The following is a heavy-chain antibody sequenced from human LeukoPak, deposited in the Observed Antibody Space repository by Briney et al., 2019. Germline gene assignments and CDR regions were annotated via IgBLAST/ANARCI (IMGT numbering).Heavy chain of an antibody. J-gene: IGHJ4*02. D-gene: IGHD3-22*01. V-gene: IGHV1-2*02. Sequence: ASVKVSCKASGYTFTGYYIHWVRQAPEQGLEWMGWINPNSGGTNYAQKFQGRVTMTRDTPISTAYMELSRLRSDDTAVYYCARPFFHDSSGYYYGMTFDYWGQGTLVTVSS. CDR2: INPNSGGT. CDR3: ARPFFHDSSGYYYGMTFDY. CDR1: GYTFTGYY.